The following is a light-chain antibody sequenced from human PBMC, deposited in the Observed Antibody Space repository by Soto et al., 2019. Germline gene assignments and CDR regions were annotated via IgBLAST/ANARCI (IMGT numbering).Light chain of an antibody. J-gene: IGLJ1*01. CDR3: LIYYGGAYV. CDR2: STS. Sequence: QAVVTQEPSLTVSPGGTVTLTCASSTGAVTSGYYPNWFQQKPGQAPRAMIYSTSNKHPWTPARFSGSLLGGKAALTLSGVQPEEEDEYYSLIYYGGAYVFGTGTKVTVL. CDR1: TGAVTSGYY. V-gene: IGLV7-43*01.